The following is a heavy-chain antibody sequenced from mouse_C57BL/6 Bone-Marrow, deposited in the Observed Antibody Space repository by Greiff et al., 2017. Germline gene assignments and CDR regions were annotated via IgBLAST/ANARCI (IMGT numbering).Heavy chain of an antibody. Sequence: VQLQQSGAELVRPGASVKLSCTASGFNFKDDYMHWVKQRPEQGLEWIGWIDPENGDTEYASKFQGKATITADTSSNTAYLQLSSLTSEDTAVYYCTRRGLFCWYFYVWGTGTTVTVSS. J-gene: IGHJ1*03. CDR3: TRRGLFCWYFYV. CDR2: IDPENGDT. V-gene: IGHV14-4*01. D-gene: IGHD3-3*01. CDR1: GFNFKDDY.